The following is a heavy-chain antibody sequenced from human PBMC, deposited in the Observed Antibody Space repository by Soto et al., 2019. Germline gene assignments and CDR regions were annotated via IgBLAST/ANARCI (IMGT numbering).Heavy chain of an antibody. CDR3: ARKDSGYADYMDV. CDR2: IYYSGST. J-gene: IGHJ6*03. CDR1: VGSISSGGYY. D-gene: IGHD5-12*01. Sequence: PSETLSLTCTVSVGSISSGGYYWSWIRQHPGKGLEWIGYIYYSGSTYYNPSLKSRVTMSVDTSENQFSLRLSSVTAADTAVYYCARKDSGYADYMDVWGKGTTVTVSS. V-gene: IGHV4-31*03.